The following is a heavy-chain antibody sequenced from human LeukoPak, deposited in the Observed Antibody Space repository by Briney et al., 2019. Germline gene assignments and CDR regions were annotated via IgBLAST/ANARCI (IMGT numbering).Heavy chain of an antibody. J-gene: IGHJ4*02. V-gene: IGHV4-39*01. CDR2: IYYSGST. D-gene: IGHD2-15*01. CDR3: ARSRPGANVVAAIPFDY. CDR1: GGSISSSSYY. Sequence: SETLSLTCTVSGGSISSSSYYWGWIRQPPGKGLEWIGSIYYSGSTYYNPSLKSRVTISVDTSKNQFSLKLSSVTAADTAGYYCARSRPGANVVAAIPFDYWGQGTLVTVSS.